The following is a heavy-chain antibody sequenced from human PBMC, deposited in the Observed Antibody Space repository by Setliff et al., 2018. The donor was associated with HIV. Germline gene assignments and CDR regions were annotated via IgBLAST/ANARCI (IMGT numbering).Heavy chain of an antibody. CDR3: ARDRYTWNYGKNYMDV. D-gene: IGHD1-7*01. V-gene: IGHV4-34*01. J-gene: IGHJ6*03. CDR1: GGSFSGYY. CDR2: INHSGTT. Sequence: SETLSLTFAVYGGSFSGYYWSWIRQPPGKGMEWIGEINHSGTTNYNPSLKSRVTISVDTSKNQFSLKLSSVTAADTAVYYCARDRYTWNYGKNYMDVWGKGTTVTVSS.